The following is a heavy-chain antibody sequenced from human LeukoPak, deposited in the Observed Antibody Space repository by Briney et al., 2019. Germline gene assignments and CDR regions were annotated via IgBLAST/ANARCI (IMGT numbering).Heavy chain of an antibody. CDR2: MNPNSGNT. CDR1: GYTFTSYD. V-gene: IGHV1-8*01. J-gene: IGHJ5*02. Sequence: ASVKVSCKASGYTFTSYDINWVRQATGQGLEWMGWMNPNSGNTGYAQKFQGRVTMTRNTSISTAYMELSSLRSEDTAVYYCARGVRRAVAGNGKQYNWFDPWGQGTLVTVSS. D-gene: IGHD6-19*01. CDR3: ARGVRRAVAGNGKQYNWFDP.